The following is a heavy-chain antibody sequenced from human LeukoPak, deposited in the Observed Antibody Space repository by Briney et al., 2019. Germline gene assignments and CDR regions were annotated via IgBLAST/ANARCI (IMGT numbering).Heavy chain of an antibody. CDR3: AKDSKRSVWYPPNFVY. D-gene: IGHD2-15*01. V-gene: IGHV3-23*01. J-gene: IGHJ4*02. CDR2: ISSSGGST. Sequence: GGSLRLSCAASGFTFSSYAMSWVRQAPGKGLEWVSAISSSGGSTYYADSVKGRFTISRDNSKNTLYLQMNSLRAEDTAVYYCAKDSKRSVWYPPNFVYWGQGTLVTVSS. CDR1: GFTFSSYA.